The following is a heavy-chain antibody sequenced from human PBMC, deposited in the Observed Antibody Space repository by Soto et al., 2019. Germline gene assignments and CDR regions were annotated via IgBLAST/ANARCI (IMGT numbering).Heavy chain of an antibody. Sequence: GGSLRLSCAASGFTFSSFWMSWVRQAPGKGLEWVANIRQDGSEKHYVDSVKGRFTISRDNAKNSLYLQMNSLRAEDTAVYYCARDGLWFGGLHDYWGQGTLVTVSS. D-gene: IGHD3-10*01. CDR2: IRQDGSEK. J-gene: IGHJ4*02. V-gene: IGHV3-7*01. CDR3: ARDGLWFGGLHDY. CDR1: GFTFSSFW.